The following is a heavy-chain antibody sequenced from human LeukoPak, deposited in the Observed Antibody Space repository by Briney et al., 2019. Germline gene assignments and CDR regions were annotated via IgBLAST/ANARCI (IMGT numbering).Heavy chain of an antibody. J-gene: IGHJ6*02. CDR1: GFTFSSYY. CDR3: ARSYSNHLFGMDV. V-gene: IGHV3-66*01. D-gene: IGHD4-11*01. Sequence: PGRSLRLSCAASGFTFSSYYMTWVRQAPGKGLEWVSVLYSGGNSYYADSVKGRVAISRDNSKNTVFLQMNSVRAEDTAVYYCARSYSNHLFGMDVWGQGTTVTVSS. CDR2: LYSGGNS.